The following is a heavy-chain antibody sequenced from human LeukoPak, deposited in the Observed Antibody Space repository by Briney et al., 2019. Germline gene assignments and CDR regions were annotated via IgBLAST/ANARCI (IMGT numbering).Heavy chain of an antibody. CDR1: GFTFSSYA. V-gene: IGHV3-30*04. D-gene: IGHD6-13*01. CDR2: ISYDGSNK. J-gene: IGHJ4*02. Sequence: PGRSLRLSCAASGFTFSSYAMHWVRQAPGKGLEWVAVISYDGSNKYYADSVKGRFTISRDNSKNTLYLQMNSLRAEDTAVYYCARYSSSPGRAHYFDYWGQGTLVTVS. CDR3: ARYSSSPGRAHYFDY.